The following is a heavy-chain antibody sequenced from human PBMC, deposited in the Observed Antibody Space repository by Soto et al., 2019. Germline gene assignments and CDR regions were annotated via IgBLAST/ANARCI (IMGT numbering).Heavy chain of an antibody. J-gene: IGHJ4*02. V-gene: IGHV6-1*01. CDR1: GDRDPSKNAA. CDR2: TYYRSKWSS. D-gene: IGHD5-12*01. CDR3: ARTGDYRVDY. Sequence: PSQTVSLTCAISGDRDPSKNAAWHWIRQSPSRGLEWLGRTYYRSKWSSNYAVSVKSRITINPDTSKNQFSLQLRSVTPDDTAMYYCARTGDYRVDYWGQGTLVSVSS.